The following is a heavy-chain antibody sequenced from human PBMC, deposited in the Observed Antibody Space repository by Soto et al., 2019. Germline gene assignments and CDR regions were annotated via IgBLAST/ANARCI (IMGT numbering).Heavy chain of an antibody. V-gene: IGHV3-33*08. Sequence: PGGSMRLSCAASGFSFGASWMAWVRQAPGKGLEWVADIRYDGSNKYYADSVKGRFTISRDNSKNTLYLQMNSLRAEDTAVYYCARDRERHDYSNPHYYYYHYYLDVWGKGTTVTVSS. D-gene: IGHD4-4*01. J-gene: IGHJ6*03. CDR1: GFSFGASW. CDR3: ARDRERHDYSNPHYYYYHYYLDV. CDR2: IRYDGSNK.